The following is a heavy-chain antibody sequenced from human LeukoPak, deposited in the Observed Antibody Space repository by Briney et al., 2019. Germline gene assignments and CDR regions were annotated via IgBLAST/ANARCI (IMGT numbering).Heavy chain of an antibody. J-gene: IGHJ4*02. Sequence: SETLSLTCAVYGGSFXXXXWSWIRQPPGXXXXXXGYIHYSGTTNYNPSLKSRVTISLDTSRNQFSLKLRSVTTADTAVYYCARRRVYSGSGEFDFWGQGTLVTVSS. CDR2: IHYSGTT. CDR1: GGSFXXXX. D-gene: IGHD5-12*01. CDR3: ARRRVYSGSGEFDF. V-gene: IGHV4-59*01.